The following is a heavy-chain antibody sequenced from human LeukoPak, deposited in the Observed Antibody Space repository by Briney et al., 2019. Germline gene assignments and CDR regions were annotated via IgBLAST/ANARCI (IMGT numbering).Heavy chain of an antibody. Sequence: GGSLRLSCAASGFAFSIYWVHWVRQAPGKGLVWVSSINSDGSSTSYADSVKGRFTISRDNTKNTLYLQMNTLRAEDTAVYYCASLDYWGQGTPITVSS. CDR2: INSDGSST. CDR1: GFAFSIYW. V-gene: IGHV3-74*01. CDR3: ASLDY. J-gene: IGHJ4*02.